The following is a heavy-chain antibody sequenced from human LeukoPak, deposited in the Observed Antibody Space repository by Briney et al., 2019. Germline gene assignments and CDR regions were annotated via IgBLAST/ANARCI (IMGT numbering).Heavy chain of an antibody. CDR1: GFTFSSYA. D-gene: IGHD1-7*01. CDR2: ISYDGSNK. V-gene: IGHV3-30-3*01. J-gene: IGHJ1*01. Sequence: GSLRLSCAASGFTFSSYAMHWVRQAPGKGLEWVAVISYDGSNKYYADSVKGRFTISRDTSKNTLYLQMNSLRAEDTAVYYCARGGGWNYVDYFQHWGQGTLVTVSS. CDR3: ARGGGWNYVDYFQH.